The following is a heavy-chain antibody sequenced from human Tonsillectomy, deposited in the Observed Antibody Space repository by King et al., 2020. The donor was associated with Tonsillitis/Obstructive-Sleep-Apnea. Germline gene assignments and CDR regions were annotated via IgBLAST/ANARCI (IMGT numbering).Heavy chain of an antibody. J-gene: IGHJ4*02. Sequence: VQLVESGGGLVQPGGSLRLSCAASEFTFSNYAMTWVRQAPGKGLEWVSTISGSGTNTYYADSVRGRFTISRDNSKNTLYLQMNTLRAEDTAIYYCASPQPGSGGYNLWGQETLVPVPS. CDR1: EFTFSNYA. CDR2: ISGSGTNT. D-gene: IGHD3-9*01. CDR3: ASPQPGSGGYNL. V-gene: IGHV3-23*04.